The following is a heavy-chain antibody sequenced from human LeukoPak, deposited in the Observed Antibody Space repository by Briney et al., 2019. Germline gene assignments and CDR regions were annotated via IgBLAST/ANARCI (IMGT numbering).Heavy chain of an antibody. CDR1: GFTVSSNY. V-gene: IGHV3-53*01. CDR3: ARWQTARGYYYYGMDV. CDR2: IYSGGST. J-gene: IGHJ6*02. D-gene: IGHD3-10*01. Sequence: TGGSLRLSCAASGFTVSSNYMSWVRQAPGKGLEWVSVIYSGGSTYYADSVKGRFTISRDNSKNTLYLQMNSLRAEDTAVYYCARWQTARGYYYYGMDVWGQGTTVTVSS.